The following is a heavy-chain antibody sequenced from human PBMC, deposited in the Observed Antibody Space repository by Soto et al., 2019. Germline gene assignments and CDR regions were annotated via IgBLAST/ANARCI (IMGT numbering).Heavy chain of an antibody. D-gene: IGHD3-22*01. J-gene: IGHJ1*01. CDR3: ARGETYYYDSSGYYYGGHFQH. CDR1: GGSISSGGYY. Sequence: SETLSLTCTVSGGSISSGGYYWSWIRQHPGKGLEWIGYIYYSGSTYYNPSLKSRVTISVDTSKNQFSLKLSSVTAADTAVYYCARGETYYYDSSGYYYGGHFQHWGQGTLVTVSS. V-gene: IGHV4-31*03. CDR2: IYYSGST.